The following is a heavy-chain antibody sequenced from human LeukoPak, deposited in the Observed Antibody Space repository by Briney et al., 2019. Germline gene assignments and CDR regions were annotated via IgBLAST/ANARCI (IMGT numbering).Heavy chain of an antibody. CDR1: GFTFSSYA. D-gene: IGHD3-22*01. V-gene: IGHV3-23*01. CDR3: AKVMGALMTVVGMDV. J-gene: IGHJ6*02. Sequence: GGSLRLSCAASGFTFSSYAMSWVRQAPGKGLEWVSAISGSGGSTYYADSVKGRFTISRDNSKNTLYLQMNGLRAEDTAVYYCAKVMGALMTVVGMDVWGQGTTVTVSS. CDR2: ISGSGGST.